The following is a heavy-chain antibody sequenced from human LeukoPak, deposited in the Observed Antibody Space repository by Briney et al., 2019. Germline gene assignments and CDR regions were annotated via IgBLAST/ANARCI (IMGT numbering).Heavy chain of an antibody. CDR3: ARDPLRGVPDY. CDR2: INHSGST. J-gene: IGHJ4*02. D-gene: IGHD3-10*01. CDR1: GGSFSGYY. V-gene: IGHV4-34*01. Sequence: SETLSLTCAVYGGSFSGYYWSRIRQPPGKGLEWIGEINHSGSTNYNPSLKSRVTISVDTSKNQFSLKLSSVTAADTAVYYCARDPLRGVPDYWGQGTLVTVSS.